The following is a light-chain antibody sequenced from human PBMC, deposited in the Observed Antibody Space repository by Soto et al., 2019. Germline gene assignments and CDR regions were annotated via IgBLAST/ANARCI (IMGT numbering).Light chain of an antibody. CDR2: DVT. V-gene: IGLV2-11*01. CDR3: CSYAGSYSYV. Sequence: QSVLTQPRSVSGSPGQSVTISCTGTSSDVGGYNYVSWYQQYPGKAPKLMIYDVTKRPSRVPDRFSGSKSGNTASLTIAGLQAEDEGDYYCCSYAGSYSYVFGSGTKLTVL. CDR1: SSDVGGYNY. J-gene: IGLJ1*01.